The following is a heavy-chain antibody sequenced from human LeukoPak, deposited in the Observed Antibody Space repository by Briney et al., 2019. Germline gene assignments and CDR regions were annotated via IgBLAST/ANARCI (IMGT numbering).Heavy chain of an antibody. CDR1: GYTFTGYY. CDR2: INPSGGST. J-gene: IGHJ5*02. CDR3: ARDRGDYGDSLNNWFDP. V-gene: IGHV1-46*01. D-gene: IGHD4-17*01. Sequence: ASVKVSCKASGYTFTGYYMHWVRQAPGQGLEWMGIINPSGGSTNYAQKFQGRVTMTRDTSTSTVYMELSSLRSEDTAVYYCARDRGDYGDSLNNWFDPWGQGTLVTVSS.